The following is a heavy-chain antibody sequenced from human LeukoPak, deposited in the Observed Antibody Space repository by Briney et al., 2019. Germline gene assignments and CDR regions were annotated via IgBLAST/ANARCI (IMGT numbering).Heavy chain of an antibody. D-gene: IGHD3-22*01. J-gene: IGHJ3*02. Sequence: SVKVSCKASGGTFSSYAISWVRQAPGQGLEWMRRIIPIFGTANYAQKFQGRVTITTDESTSTAYMELSSLRSEDTAVYYCARASYDSSGRSDGAFYIWGQGTMVTVSS. CDR1: GGTFSSYA. CDR2: IIPIFGTA. V-gene: IGHV1-69*05. CDR3: ARASYDSSGRSDGAFYI.